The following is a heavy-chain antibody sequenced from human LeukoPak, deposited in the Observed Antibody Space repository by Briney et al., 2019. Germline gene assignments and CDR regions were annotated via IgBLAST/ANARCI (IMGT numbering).Heavy chain of an antibody. Sequence: GRSLRLSCAASGFTFSSYGMHWVRQAPGKGLEWVAVIWYGGSNKYYADSVKGRFTISRDNSKNTLYLQMNSLRAEDTAVYYCARESGIAAALDLWGQGTLVTVSS. CDR2: IWYGGSNK. J-gene: IGHJ5*02. V-gene: IGHV3-33*08. CDR1: GFTFSSYG. D-gene: IGHD6-13*01. CDR3: ARESGIAAALDL.